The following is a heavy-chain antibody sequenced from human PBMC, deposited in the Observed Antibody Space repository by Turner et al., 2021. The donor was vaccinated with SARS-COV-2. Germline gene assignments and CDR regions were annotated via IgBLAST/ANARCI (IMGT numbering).Heavy chain of an antibody. CDR2: ISNGAGYT. CDR1: GFTFSSYA. J-gene: IGHJ4*02. CDR3: ANDQGYGFQY. Sequence: EVQVLESGGGLVQPGGSMRLSCAASGFTFSSYAMNGVRQAPGKGLEWFSTISNGAGYTYYADSVKGRFTISRDNSKNTLYLQMNSLRAEDTAIYYCANDQGYGFQYWGQGTLVTVSS. V-gene: IGHV3-23*01. D-gene: IGHD5-18*01.